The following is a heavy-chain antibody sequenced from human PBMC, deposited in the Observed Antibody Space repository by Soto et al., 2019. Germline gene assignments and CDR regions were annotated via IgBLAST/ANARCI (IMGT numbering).Heavy chain of an antibody. CDR3: VSDRGYGHASVPYS. V-gene: IGHV3-30*03. D-gene: IGHD5-18*01. CDR1: GFTFTSYG. Sequence: QAHLVESGGGVVQPGRSLRLSCAASGFTFTSYGMHWVRQAPGTRLEWVAVISYDGGVQHYADSVKGRFTISRDNSKTMVLQQMNSLRAEDTAVYYCVSDRGYGHASVPYSWGQGTMVSVSS. CDR2: ISYDGGVQ. J-gene: IGHJ4*02.